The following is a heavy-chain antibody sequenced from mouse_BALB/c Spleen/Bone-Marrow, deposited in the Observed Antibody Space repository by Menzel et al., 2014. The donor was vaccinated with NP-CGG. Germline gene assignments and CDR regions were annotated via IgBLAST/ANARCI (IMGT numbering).Heavy chain of an antibody. CDR1: GFTFSSFG. J-gene: IGHJ2*01. V-gene: IGHV5-17*02. D-gene: IGHD2-13*01. CDR2: ISSGSSTF. Sequence: EVKLVESGGGLVQPGGSRKLSCAASGFTFSSFGMHWIRRAPEKGLEWVAYISSGSSTFYYADTVKGRFTVSRDNPKNTLFLQMTGLRSEDTAMYYCAREGGDYAGVDCWGQGTTLTVSS. CDR3: AREGGDYAGVDC.